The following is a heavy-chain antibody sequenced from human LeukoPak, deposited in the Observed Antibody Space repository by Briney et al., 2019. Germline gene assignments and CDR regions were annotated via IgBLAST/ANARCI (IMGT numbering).Heavy chain of an antibody. J-gene: IGHJ4*02. CDR1: GGSISSSSYY. V-gene: IGHV4-39*01. CDR3: ARLGGYSSGWSSPQY. CDR2: IYYSGST. D-gene: IGHD6-19*01. Sequence: PSETLSLTCIVSGGSISSSSYYWGWIRQPPGKELEWIGSIYYSGSTYYNPSLKRRVTISVDTSKNQFSLNLSSVTAADTAVYYCARLGGYSSGWSSPQYWGQGTLVTVSS.